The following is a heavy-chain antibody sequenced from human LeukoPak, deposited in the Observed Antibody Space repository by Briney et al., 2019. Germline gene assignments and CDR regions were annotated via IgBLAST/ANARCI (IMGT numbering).Heavy chain of an antibody. Sequence: GSLRLSCAASGFAFSSYTMNWVRQAPGKGLEWIGYIYYSDSTYYNPSLKSRVTISVDTSKNQFSLKLSSVTAADTAVYYCASHSGGYAYWGQGTLVTVSS. J-gene: IGHJ4*02. CDR2: IYYSDST. V-gene: IGHV4-59*12. D-gene: IGHD5-12*01. CDR3: ASHSGGYAY. CDR1: GFAFSSYT.